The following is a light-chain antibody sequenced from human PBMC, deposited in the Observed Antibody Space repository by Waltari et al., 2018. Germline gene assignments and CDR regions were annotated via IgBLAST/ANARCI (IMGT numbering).Light chain of an antibody. CDR3: QQRFDWPIS. CDR2: DAS. J-gene: IGKJ4*01. V-gene: IGKV3-11*01. CDR1: QNIESH. Sequence: IVLPQSPATLSWSPGARATLSCRASQNIESHFVGYQQKPGQAPRAVVYDASMRVTGIPARCTGSGSGADYTLTISALEPEDFALYFCQQRFDWPISFGGGTKLEIK.